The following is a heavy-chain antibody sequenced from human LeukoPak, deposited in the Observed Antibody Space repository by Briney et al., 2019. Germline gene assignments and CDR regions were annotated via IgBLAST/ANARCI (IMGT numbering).Heavy chain of an antibody. CDR1: GFTFSSYA. J-gene: IGHJ4*02. V-gene: IGHV3-30*02. CDR2: IQYDGNYK. CDR3: AKDDGFNYFDY. Sequence: GGSLRLSCAASGFTFSSYATHWVRQAPGKGLEWVAFIQYDGNYKNYADSVKDRFTISRDNSKNTLYLQMNSLRVEDTAVYYCAKDDGFNYFDYWGQGTLVTVSS. D-gene: IGHD5-24*01.